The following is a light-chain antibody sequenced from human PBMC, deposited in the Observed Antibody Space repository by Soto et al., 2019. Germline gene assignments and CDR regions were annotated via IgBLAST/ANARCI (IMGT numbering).Light chain of an antibody. CDR2: AAS. CDR1: QTIGAY. Sequence: DIQMIQSPSSLSASVGDRVTITCRATQTIGAYVNWYQQTPGKAPRLLIYAASSLQSGVPSRFSGSGYGTDFTLPITGLQPEDFATYYCQQGYVLPRTFGQGTKVEVK. V-gene: IGKV1-39*01. J-gene: IGKJ1*01. CDR3: QQGYVLPRT.